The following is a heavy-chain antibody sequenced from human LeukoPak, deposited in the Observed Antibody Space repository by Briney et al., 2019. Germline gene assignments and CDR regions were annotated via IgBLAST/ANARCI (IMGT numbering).Heavy chain of an antibody. CDR1: GYTFTSYA. Sequence: ASVKVSCKASGYTFTSYAMHWVRQAPGQRLEWMGWINAGNGNTKYSQKFQGRVTITRDTSASTAYMELSSLRSEDTAVYYYARGATIFGVVTLFDYWGQGTLVTVSS. V-gene: IGHV1-3*01. D-gene: IGHD3-3*01. J-gene: IGHJ4*02. CDR3: ARGATIFGVVTLFDY. CDR2: INAGNGNT.